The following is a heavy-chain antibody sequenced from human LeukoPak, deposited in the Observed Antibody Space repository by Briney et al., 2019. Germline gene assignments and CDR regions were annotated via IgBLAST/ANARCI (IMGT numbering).Heavy chain of an antibody. Sequence: GGSLRLSCAASGFTFSSYAMSWVRQAPGKGLEWVSGISGSGGSTYYADSVKGRFTISRDNSKNTLYLQMNSLRAEDTAVDYCAKDRGAPTAIMGEYMDVWGKGTTVTASS. CDR3: AKDRGAPTAIMGEYMDV. CDR2: ISGSGGST. CDR1: GFTFSSYA. D-gene: IGHD3-16*01. J-gene: IGHJ6*03. V-gene: IGHV3-23*01.